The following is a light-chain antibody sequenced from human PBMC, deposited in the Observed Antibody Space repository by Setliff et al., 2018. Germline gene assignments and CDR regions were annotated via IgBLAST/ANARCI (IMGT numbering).Light chain of an antibody. J-gene: IGLJ2*01. V-gene: IGLV1-40*01. CDR3: QSYDDNLNGHVI. CDR1: ISDIGAGYD. CDR2: DNE. Sequence: QSVLTQPPSVSGAPGQRVTISCTGSISDIGAGYDVHWYQQIPGTAPKLLIYDNENRPSGVPDRFSGSKSGTSASLAITGLQAEDEAYYHCQSYDDNLNGHVIFGGGTKVTVL.